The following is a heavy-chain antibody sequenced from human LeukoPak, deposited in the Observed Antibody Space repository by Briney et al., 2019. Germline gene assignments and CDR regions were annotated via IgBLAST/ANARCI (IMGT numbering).Heavy chain of an antibody. V-gene: IGHV3-30*18. D-gene: IGHD3-22*01. CDR2: ISYDGSNK. CDR1: GFTFSSYG. CDR3: AKEKYDSSGYYYLFMDSAFDI. J-gene: IGHJ3*02. Sequence: GGSLRLSCAASGFTFSSYGMHWVRQAPGKGLEWVAVISYDGSNKYYADSVKGRFTISRDNSKNTLYLQMNSLRAEDTAVYYCAKEKYDSSGYYYLFMDSAFDIWGQGTMVTVSS.